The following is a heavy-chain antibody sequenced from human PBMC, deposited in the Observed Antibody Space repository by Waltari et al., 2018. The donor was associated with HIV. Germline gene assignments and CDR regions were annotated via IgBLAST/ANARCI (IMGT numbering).Heavy chain of an antibody. D-gene: IGHD1-26*01. CDR2: ISTYNANT. CDR3: ARDGLRYSGTFYSDY. J-gene: IGHJ4*02. Sequence: QVHLVQSGAEMKKPGASVKVSCKASGSTFISYGISWVRQAPGHGLEWMGWISTYNANTNYAQSLQGRVTMTTDTSTTTAYMELRSLTSDDTAVYYCARDGLRYSGTFYSDYWGQGTLVTVSS. CDR1: GSTFISYG. V-gene: IGHV1-18*01.